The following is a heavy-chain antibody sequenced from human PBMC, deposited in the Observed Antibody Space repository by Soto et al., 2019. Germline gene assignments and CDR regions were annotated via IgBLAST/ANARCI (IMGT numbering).Heavy chain of an antibody. CDR2: INSDGSST. Sequence: VQLVQSGAEVKKPGSSVKVSCKASGGTFSSYWMHWVRQAPGKGLVWVSRINSDGSSTSYADSVKGRFTISRDNAKNTLYLQMNSLRAEDTAVYYCASLSNGWPFDYWGQGTLVTVSS. CDR1: GGTFSSYW. D-gene: IGHD2-15*01. V-gene: IGHV3-74*02. CDR3: ASLSNGWPFDY. J-gene: IGHJ4*02.